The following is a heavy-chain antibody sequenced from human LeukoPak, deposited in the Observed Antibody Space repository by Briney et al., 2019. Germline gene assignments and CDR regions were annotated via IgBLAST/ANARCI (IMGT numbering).Heavy chain of an antibody. Sequence: GASVKVSCKASGYTFTSYGISWVRQAPGQGLEWMGWNSAYNGNTNYAQKLQGRVTMTTDTSTSTAYMELRSLRSDDTAVYYCARESHRWFGELPQGDYWGQGTLVTVSS. CDR3: ARESHRWFGELPQGDY. J-gene: IGHJ4*02. V-gene: IGHV1-18*01. CDR1: GYTFTSYG. D-gene: IGHD3-10*01. CDR2: NSAYNGNT.